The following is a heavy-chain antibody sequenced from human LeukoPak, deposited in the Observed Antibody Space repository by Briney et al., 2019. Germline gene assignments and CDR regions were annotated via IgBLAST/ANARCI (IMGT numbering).Heavy chain of an antibody. Sequence: GGSLRLSCAASGFTFDDYGMSWVRQAPGKGLEWVSGINWNGGSTGYADSVKGRFTISRDNAKNSLYLQMNSLRAEDTAVYYCARGAYYDFWSGYPNWFDPWGQGTLVTVSS. CDR3: ARGAYYDFWSGYPNWFDP. V-gene: IGHV3-20*04. CDR1: GFTFDDYG. CDR2: INWNGGST. J-gene: IGHJ5*02. D-gene: IGHD3-3*01.